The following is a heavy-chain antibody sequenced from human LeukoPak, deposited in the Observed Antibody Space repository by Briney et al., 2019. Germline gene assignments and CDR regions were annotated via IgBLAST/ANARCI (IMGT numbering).Heavy chain of an antibody. J-gene: IGHJ4*02. D-gene: IGHD3-10*01. CDR2: ISYDGSNK. CDR3: ARDRGYGSGSQALYYFDY. V-gene: IGHV3-30-3*01. CDR1: GFTFSSYA. Sequence: HPGRSLRLSCAASGFTFSSYAMHWVRQAPGKRLEWVAVISYDGSNKYYADSVKGRFTISRDNSKNTLYLQMNSLRAEDTAVYYCARDRGYGSGSQALYYFDYWGQGTLVTVSS.